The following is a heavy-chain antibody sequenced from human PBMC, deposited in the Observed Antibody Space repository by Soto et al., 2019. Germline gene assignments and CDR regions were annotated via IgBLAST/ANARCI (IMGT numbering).Heavy chain of an antibody. D-gene: IGHD5-18*01. CDR1: GGSISISSYY. CDR2: IYYSGST. CDR3: ARLGYTYGNLDY. J-gene: IGHJ4*02. V-gene: IGHV4-39*01. Sequence: SETLRLSLSVSGGSISISSYYWGWIRQPPGKGLEWIGSIYYSGSTYYNPSLKSRVTISVDTSKNQFSLKLSSVTAADTAVYYCARLGYTYGNLDYWGQGTLVTVSS.